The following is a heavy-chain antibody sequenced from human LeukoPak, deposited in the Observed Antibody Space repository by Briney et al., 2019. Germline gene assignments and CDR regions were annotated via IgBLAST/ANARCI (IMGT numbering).Heavy chain of an antibody. D-gene: IGHD6-13*01. J-gene: IGHJ5*02. CDR3: ARLGSSWPNWFDP. CDR1: GFSFSDYH. CDR2: ITFSGRTI. V-gene: IGHV3-11*01. Sequence: NPGGSLRLSCAASGFSFSDYHMIWIRQPPGKGLEWVSYITFSGRTIHYADSVKGRFTISRDNARSSLYLQMNSLRAADTAVYYCARLGSSWPNWFDPWGQGTLVTVSS.